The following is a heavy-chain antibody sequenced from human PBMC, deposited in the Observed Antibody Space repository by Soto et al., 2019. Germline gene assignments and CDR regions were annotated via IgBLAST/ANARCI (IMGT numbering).Heavy chain of an antibody. CDR1: GGTFSSYT. CDR2: IIPILGMS. J-gene: IGHJ4*02. CDR3: ARGRYYYDVSCTFDY. Sequence: QVQLVQSGAEVKKPGSSVKVSCKASGGTFSSYTFSWVRQAPGQGLEWMGRIIPILGMSNYAQKFQGRVTITADKSTSTAYMELSSLISEDTAVYYCARGRYYYDVSCTFDYWGQGTLVTVSS. V-gene: IGHV1-69*02. D-gene: IGHD3-3*01.